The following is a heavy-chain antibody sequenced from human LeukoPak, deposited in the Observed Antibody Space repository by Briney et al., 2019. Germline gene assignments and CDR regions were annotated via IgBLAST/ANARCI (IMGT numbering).Heavy chain of an antibody. Sequence: SETLSLTCTVSGGSISSYYWSWIRQPPGNGLDWIGYIYYSGSTNYNPSLKSRVTISVDTSKNQFSLKLSSVTAADTAVYYCAGQVVMAGDWFDPWGQGTLVTVSS. D-gene: IGHD4-23*01. V-gene: IGHV4-59*01. J-gene: IGHJ5*02. CDR3: AGQVVMAGDWFDP. CDR1: GGSISSYY. CDR2: IYYSGST.